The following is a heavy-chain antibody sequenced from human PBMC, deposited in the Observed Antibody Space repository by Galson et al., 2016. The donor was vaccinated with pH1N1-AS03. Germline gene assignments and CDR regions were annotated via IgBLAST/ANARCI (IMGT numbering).Heavy chain of an antibody. CDR1: GYSFTNSW. CDR2: IHPIDSDA. CDR3: ARHNEAATLSAPSDS. D-gene: IGHD6-25*01. Sequence: QSGAEVKKPGESLKISCKTSGYSFTNSWIAWVRQMPGKGLKWMGFIHPIDSDARYNPSFEGQVTISADKSINTAYLQWSSLKASDTAIYYCARHNEAATLSAPSDSWGQGTLVTVSS. J-gene: IGHJ4*02. V-gene: IGHV5-51*01.